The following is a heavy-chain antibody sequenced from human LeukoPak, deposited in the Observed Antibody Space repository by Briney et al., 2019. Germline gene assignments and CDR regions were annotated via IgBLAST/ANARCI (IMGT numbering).Heavy chain of an antibody. D-gene: IGHD3-22*01. J-gene: IGHJ5*02. V-gene: IGHV4-4*07. Sequence: SETLSLTCTVSGGSIISYYWSWIRQPAGKGLEWIGRIYTSGSTNYNPSPKSRVTMSVDTSKNQSSLKLSSVTAADTAVYYCAREEYYYDSSGIDPWGQGTLVTVSS. CDR1: GGSIISYY. CDR3: AREEYYYDSSGIDP. CDR2: IYTSGST.